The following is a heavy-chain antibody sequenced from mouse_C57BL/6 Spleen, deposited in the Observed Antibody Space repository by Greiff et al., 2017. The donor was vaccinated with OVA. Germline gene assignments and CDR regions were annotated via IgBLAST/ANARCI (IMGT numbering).Heavy chain of an antibody. CDR2: IDPSDSET. CDR3: ARGNSSPYYAMDY. CDR1: GYTFTSYW. J-gene: IGHJ4*01. D-gene: IGHD1-1*01. V-gene: IGHV1-52*01. Sequence: VQLQQPGAELVRPGSSVKLSCTASGYTFTSYWMHWVKQRPIQGLEWIGNIDPSDSETPYNQKFKDKATLTVDKSSSTAYMQLSRLTSEDSAVYDCARGNSSPYYAMDYWGQGTSVTVSS.